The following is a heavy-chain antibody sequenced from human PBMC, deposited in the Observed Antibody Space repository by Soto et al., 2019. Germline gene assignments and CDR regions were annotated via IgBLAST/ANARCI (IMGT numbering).Heavy chain of an antibody. CDR3: AKDGDWYDFSTGYYSRGNYFDY. J-gene: IGHJ4*02. Sequence: EVLLLDSGGGLVQPGGSLRLSCAASGFVFNNYAMSWVRQAPGKGLEWVATLSSGGGTTYYTDSVKGRFTISRDNSMNLLYLQMNRLRAGDTAVYYCAKDGDWYDFSTGYYSRGNYFDYWGPGTLVTVSS. CDR1: GFVFNNYA. D-gene: IGHD3-3*01. V-gene: IGHV3-23*01. CDR2: LSSGGGTT.